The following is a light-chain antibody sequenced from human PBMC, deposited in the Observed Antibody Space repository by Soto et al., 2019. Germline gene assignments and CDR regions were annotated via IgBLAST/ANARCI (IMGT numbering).Light chain of an antibody. J-gene: IGLJ3*02. V-gene: IGLV2-11*01. CDR1: SSDVGGYIY. Sequence: QSALTQPRSVSWSPGQSVTISCTGTSSDVGGYIYVSWYQQYAAKAPKVMIYDVSRRPSGVPDRFSGSKSGNTASLTISGLQAEDEAVYYCCSYAGNKTVVFGGGTKVTVL. CDR2: DVS. CDR3: CSYAGNKTVV.